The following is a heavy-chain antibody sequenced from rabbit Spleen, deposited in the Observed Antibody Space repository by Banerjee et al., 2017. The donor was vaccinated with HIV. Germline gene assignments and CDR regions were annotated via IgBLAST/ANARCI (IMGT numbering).Heavy chain of an antibody. CDR1: GFSFSSSYY. D-gene: IGHD2-1*01. V-gene: IGHV1S45*01. J-gene: IGHJ4*01. Sequence: QEQLVESGGGLVQPEGSLTLTCTASGFSFSSSYYMCWVRRAPGKGLEWIACTDGVSSGSTGYANWAKGRLTITKTSSTAVTLQMTSLTAADTATYFCAREHKVNDYHDLWGPGTLVTVS. CDR3: AREHKVNDYHDL. CDR2: TDGVSSGST.